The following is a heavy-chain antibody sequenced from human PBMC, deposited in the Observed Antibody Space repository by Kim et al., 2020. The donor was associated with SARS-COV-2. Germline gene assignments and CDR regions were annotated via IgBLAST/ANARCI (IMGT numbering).Heavy chain of an antibody. CDR2: IYYSGST. CDR1: GGSISSYY. CDR3: ARCVRYYDILTGYHQYYYFVMDV. D-gene: IGHD3-9*01. V-gene: IGHV4-59*13. J-gene: IGHJ6*02. Sequence: SETLSLTCTVSGGSISSYYWSWIRQPPGKGLEWIGYIYYSGSTNYNPSLKSRVTISVDTSKNQFSLKLSSVTAADTAVYYCARCVRYYDILTGYHQYYYFVMDVWGQGTTVTVPS.